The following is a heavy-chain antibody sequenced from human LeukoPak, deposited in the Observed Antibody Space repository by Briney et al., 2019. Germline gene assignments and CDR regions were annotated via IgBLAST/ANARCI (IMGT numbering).Heavy chain of an antibody. V-gene: IGHV3-23*01. J-gene: IGHJ4*02. CDR1: GFTFSSYA. CDR2: ISGSGGST. CDR3: ARESSESFDY. Sequence: GGSLRLSCAASGFTFSSYAVSWVRQAPGKGLEWVSTISGSGGSTYYADSVKGRFTISRDNSKNTLYLQMNSLRAEDTAVYYCARESSESFDYWGQGTLVTVSS.